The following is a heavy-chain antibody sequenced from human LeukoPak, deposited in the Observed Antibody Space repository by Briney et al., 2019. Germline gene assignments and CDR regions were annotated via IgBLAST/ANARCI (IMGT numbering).Heavy chain of an antibody. V-gene: IGHV3-48*04. D-gene: IGHD1-26*01. CDR2: ISGRSSII. Sequence: GGSLRLSCAASGFTFSSYSMSWVRQAPGKGPEWVSYISGRSSIIYYADSVKGRFTISRDNAKNSLYLQMTGLRAEDTAVYYCARDQSGHIAGGTDASEIWGQGTMVTVSS. CDR3: ARDQSGHIAGGTDASEI. CDR1: GFTFSSYS. J-gene: IGHJ3*02.